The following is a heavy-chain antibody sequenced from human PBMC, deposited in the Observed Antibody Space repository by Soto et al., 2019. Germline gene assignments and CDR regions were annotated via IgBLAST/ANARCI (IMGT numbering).Heavy chain of an antibody. CDR3: ARVRLSIAVNDALDV. CDR2: MTYDGATE. Sequence: QVRLVESGGGVVQPGTSLRLSRAASGFTFSDYVIHWVRQAAGKGLEWVASMTYDGATEYYADSVKGRFTMSRDNSKRALSLQMNSLRPDDTAVYYCARVRLSIAVNDALDVWGQGTTVTVSS. J-gene: IGHJ3*01. D-gene: IGHD3-3*02. CDR1: GFTFSDYV. V-gene: IGHV3-30*14.